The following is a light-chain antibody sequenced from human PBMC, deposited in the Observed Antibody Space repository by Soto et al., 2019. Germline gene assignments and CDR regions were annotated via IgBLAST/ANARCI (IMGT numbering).Light chain of an antibody. CDR3: QQANSFSFT. V-gene: IGKV1D-12*01. Sequence: DIQMTQSPSSVSASVGDRVTITCRASQGITRWLAWYQQKPGKAPKLLIYAASSLQSGVPSRFSGSGSGTDFTLTISSLQPEHFATYYCQQANSFSFTFGPGTKVDIK. CDR1: QGITRW. CDR2: AAS. J-gene: IGKJ3*01.